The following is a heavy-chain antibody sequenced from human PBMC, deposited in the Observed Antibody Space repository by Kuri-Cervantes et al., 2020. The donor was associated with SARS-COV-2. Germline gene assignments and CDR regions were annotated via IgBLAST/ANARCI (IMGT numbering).Heavy chain of an antibody. J-gene: IGHJ6*02. CDR1: GGTFSSYA. CDR3: ARGLYLRSPVYGMDV. V-gene: IGHV1-69*13. Sequence: SVKVSCKASGGTFSSYAISWVRQAPGQGLEWMGGIIPIFGIANYAQKFQGRVTITADESTSTAYMELSSLRSEDTAVYYCARGLYLRSPVYGMDVWGQGTTVTVSS. CDR2: IIPIFGIA.